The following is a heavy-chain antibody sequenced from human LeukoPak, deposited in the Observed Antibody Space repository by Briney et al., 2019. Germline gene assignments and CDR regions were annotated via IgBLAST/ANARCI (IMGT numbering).Heavy chain of an antibody. CDR1: GGSISSSSYY. J-gene: IGHJ4*02. CDR3: ARPPDDISGFFDY. V-gene: IGHV4-39*01. D-gene: IGHD3-22*01. Sequence: KPSETLSLTCTVSGGSISSSSYYWGWIRQPPGKGLEWIGSIYYSGSTYYNPSLKSRVTISVDTSKNQFSLKLSSVTAADTAVYYGARPPDDISGFFDYWGQEPLVTVSS. CDR2: IYYSGST.